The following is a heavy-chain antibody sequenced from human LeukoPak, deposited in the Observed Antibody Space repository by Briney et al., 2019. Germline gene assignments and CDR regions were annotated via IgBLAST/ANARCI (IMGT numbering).Heavy chain of an antibody. CDR3: ARSVDGGNSPFDY. CDR2: IYYSGST. J-gene: IGHJ4*02. D-gene: IGHD4-23*01. CDR1: GYSISSSNW. V-gene: IGHV4-28*01. Sequence: SETLSLTCAASGYSISSSNWWGWIRQPPGKGPEWIGYIYYSGSTYYNPSLKSRVTMSVDTSKNQFSLKLSSVTAVDTAVYYCARSVDGGNSPFDYWGQGTLVTVSS.